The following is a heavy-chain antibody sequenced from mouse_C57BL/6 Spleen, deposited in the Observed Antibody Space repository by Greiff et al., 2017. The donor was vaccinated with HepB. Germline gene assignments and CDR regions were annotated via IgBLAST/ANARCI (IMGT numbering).Heavy chain of an antibody. J-gene: IGHJ1*03. CDR1: GYTFTSYW. CDR3: ARSDTTVVARYFDV. Sequence: QVQLQQPGAELVRPGPSVKLSCKASGYTFTSYWMHWVKQRPGQGLEWIGVIDPSDSYTNYNQKFKGKATLTVDTSSSTAYMQLSSLTSEDSAVYYCARSDTTVVARYFDVWGTGTTVTVSS. D-gene: IGHD1-1*01. V-gene: IGHV1-59*01. CDR2: IDPSDSYT.